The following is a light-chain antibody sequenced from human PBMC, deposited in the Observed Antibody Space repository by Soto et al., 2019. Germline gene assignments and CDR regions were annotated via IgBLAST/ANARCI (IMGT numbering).Light chain of an antibody. V-gene: IGLV1-40*01. J-gene: IGLJ2*01. Sequence: QLVLTQPPSVSGAPGQRVTIPCTESSSKFGADFDVHWYQQLPGTAPKLLIYRNNNRASGVPDRFSGSRSGTSASLAITGLQAEDEADYYCQSFDGTLSDVVFGGGTKLTVL. CDR2: RNN. CDR1: SSKFGADFD. CDR3: QSFDGTLSDVV.